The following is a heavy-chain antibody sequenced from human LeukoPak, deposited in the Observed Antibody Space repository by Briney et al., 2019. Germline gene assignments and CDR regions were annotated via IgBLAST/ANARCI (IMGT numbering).Heavy chain of an antibody. CDR2: ISGSGGST. CDR1: GFTFTIYA. D-gene: IGHD3-22*01. J-gene: IGHJ3*02. CDR3: AKDLGLYYDSSGDYAFDI. V-gene: IGHV3-23*01. Sequence: RGSLRLSCAAPGFTFTIYAMRWVRQAPGKGLEWVSAISGSGGSTYYADSVKDRFTISRDNSKNTLYLQMNSLRAEDAAVYYCAKDLGLYYDSSGDYAFDIWGQGTMVSVCS.